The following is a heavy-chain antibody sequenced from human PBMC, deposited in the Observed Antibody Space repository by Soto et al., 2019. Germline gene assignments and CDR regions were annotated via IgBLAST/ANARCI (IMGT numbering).Heavy chain of an antibody. D-gene: IGHD6-13*01. CDR1: GGSISSSNYY. J-gene: IGHJ4*02. CDR3: ARPLIPETVADDFAF. V-gene: IGHV4-39*01. CDR2: IYYTGST. Sequence: QLQLQESGPGLVKPSETLSLTCTVSGGSISSSNYYWGWIRQPPGKGLEWIGSIYYTGSTYYNPSLKSRLTMFVDTSKNQFSLKLTSVTAADTAVYYCARPLIPETVADDFAFWGQGTLVTVSS.